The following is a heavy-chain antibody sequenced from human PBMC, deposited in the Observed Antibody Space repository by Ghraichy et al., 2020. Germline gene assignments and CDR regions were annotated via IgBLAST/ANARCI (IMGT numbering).Heavy chain of an antibody. CDR1: GDDVSRDTAT. Sequence: SQTLSLTCAISGDDVSRDTATWNWLRHSPSRGLEWLGKTYYRSQWHFEYATSVEGRISVSPDTSKNQFGMQLKSVTPEDTATYSCARAGGGYYDYWSLGSLVTVTS. D-gene: IGHD3-16*01. CDR2: TYYRSQWHF. V-gene: IGHV6-1*01. J-gene: IGHJ4*02. CDR3: ARAGGGYYDY.